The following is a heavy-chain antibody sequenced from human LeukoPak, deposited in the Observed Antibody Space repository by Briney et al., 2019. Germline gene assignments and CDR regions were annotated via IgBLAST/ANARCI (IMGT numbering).Heavy chain of an antibody. CDR3: ARDLYGSGSFLVY. J-gene: IGHJ4*02. V-gene: IGHV1-46*01. CDR2: INPSGGST. CDR1: GYTFTSYY. D-gene: IGHD3-10*01. Sequence: ASVKVSCKASGYTFTSYYLHWVRQAPGQGLEWMGIINPSGGSTSYTQKFQGRVTMTRDTSTSTVYMELSSLRSEDTAMYYCARDLYGSGSFLVYWGQGTLVTVSS.